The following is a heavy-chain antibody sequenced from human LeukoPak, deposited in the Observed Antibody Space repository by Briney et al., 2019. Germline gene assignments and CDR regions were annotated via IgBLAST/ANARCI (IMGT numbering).Heavy chain of an antibody. J-gene: IGHJ4*02. CDR1: SGSFRNTNFY. CDR2: IYSSGST. CDR3: ARGRIGGNY. D-gene: IGHD2-15*01. V-gene: IGHV4-39*07. Sequence: PSETLSLTCTVSSGSFRNTNFYWGWIRQPPGKGLEWIGSIYSSGSTNYSPSLKSRVTISVDTSKNQFSLKLTSVTAADTAVFYCARGRIGGNYWGQGTLVTVSS.